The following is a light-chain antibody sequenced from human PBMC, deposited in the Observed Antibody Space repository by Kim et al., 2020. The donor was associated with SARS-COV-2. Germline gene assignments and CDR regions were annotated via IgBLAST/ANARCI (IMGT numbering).Light chain of an antibody. Sequence: EIVLTQSPASLSLSPGERATLSCRASQSVSSNLAWYEQKPGQAPRLLIYGESTRATGIPARFSGSGSGTEFTLTISSLQSEDFAVYYCQKYNNGPPEATFGGGTKV. V-gene: IGKV3-15*01. CDR1: QSVSSN. CDR2: GES. J-gene: IGKJ4*01. CDR3: QKYNNGPPEAT.